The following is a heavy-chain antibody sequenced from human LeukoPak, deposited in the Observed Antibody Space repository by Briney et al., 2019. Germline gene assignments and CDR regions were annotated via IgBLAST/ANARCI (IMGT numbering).Heavy chain of an antibody. J-gene: IGHJ4*02. CDR3: ARLDGVATVAY. CDR1: GFTFSSYW. CDR2: INSDGSGT. Sequence: GGSLRLSCAASGFTFSSYWMHWVRQDPGKGLVWVSRINSDGSGTSYADSVKGRFTISRDNAKNTLYLQMNSLRAEDTAVYYCARLDGVATVAYWGQGTLVTVSS. V-gene: IGHV3-74*01. D-gene: IGHD5-12*01.